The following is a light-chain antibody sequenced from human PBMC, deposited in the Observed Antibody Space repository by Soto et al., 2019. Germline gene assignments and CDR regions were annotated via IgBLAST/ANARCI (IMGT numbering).Light chain of an antibody. V-gene: IGLV2-23*01. CDR3: CSYAGSVV. J-gene: IGLJ2*01. CDR1: SSDVGSYNL. CDR2: EGS. Sequence: QSALTQPASVSGSRGQSITISCTGTSSDVGSYNLVSWYQQHPGKAPKLMIYEGSKRPSGVSNRFSGSKSGNTASLTISGLQAEDEADYYCCSYAGSVVFGGGTKLTVL.